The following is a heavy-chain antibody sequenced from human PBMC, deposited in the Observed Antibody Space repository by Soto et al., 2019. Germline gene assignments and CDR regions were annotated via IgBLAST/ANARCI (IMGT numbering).Heavy chain of an antibody. Sequence: KVSCKASGGTFSSYTISWVRQAPGQGLEWMGRIIPILGIANYAQKFQGRVTITADKSTSTAYMELSSLRSEDTAVYYCARDYYDSSGYWSYYYYGMDVWGQGTTVTVSS. J-gene: IGHJ6*02. CDR1: GGTFSSYT. CDR3: ARDYYDSSGYWSYYYYGMDV. D-gene: IGHD3-22*01. V-gene: IGHV1-69*04. CDR2: IIPILGIA.